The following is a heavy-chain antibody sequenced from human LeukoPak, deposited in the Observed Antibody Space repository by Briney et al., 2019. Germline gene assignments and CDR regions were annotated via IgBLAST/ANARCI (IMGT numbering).Heavy chain of an antibody. J-gene: IGHJ4*02. CDR2: IIGSGGRT. Sequence: GGSLRLSCATSGFTFSIYTMTWVRQAPGKGLEWVSTIIGSGGRTYNADSVKGRFTISRDNSKNTLYLQMNSLRAEDTAVYYCARHGSVTTPFDYWGQGTLVTVSS. CDR3: ARHGSVTTPFDY. V-gene: IGHV3-23*01. D-gene: IGHD4-17*01. CDR1: GFTFSIYT.